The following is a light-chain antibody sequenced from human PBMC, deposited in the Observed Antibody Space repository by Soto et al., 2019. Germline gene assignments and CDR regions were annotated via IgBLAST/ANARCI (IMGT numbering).Light chain of an antibody. J-gene: IGKJ2*01. CDR2: AAS. CDR3: HHYDSSPPYT. CDR1: RSFASSY. Sequence: EIVLTQSPATLSLSPGEKATLSCRASRSFASSYLAWYQHKPGQAPRLLIYAASSRATGIPDRFIGSRSGTDFTLTISRLEPDDSAVYYCHHYDSSPPYTFGQGTKVDIK. V-gene: IGKV3-20*01.